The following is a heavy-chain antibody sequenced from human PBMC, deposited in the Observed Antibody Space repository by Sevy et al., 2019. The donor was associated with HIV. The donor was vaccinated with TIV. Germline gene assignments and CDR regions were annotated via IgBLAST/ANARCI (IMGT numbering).Heavy chain of an antibody. D-gene: IGHD2-21*02. CDR1: GFTFSNYD. CDR3: ARLFSCGGDCYYLDY. CDR2: ISHDGNYK. V-gene: IGHV3-30-3*01. J-gene: IGHJ4*02. Sequence: GSLRLSCAASGFTFSNYDMHWVRQAPGKGLEWVAVISHDGNYKNYADSVKVRFTISRDDFKNTLYLQMSSLGPEDTAVYFCARLFSCGGDCYYLDYWGQGALVTVSS.